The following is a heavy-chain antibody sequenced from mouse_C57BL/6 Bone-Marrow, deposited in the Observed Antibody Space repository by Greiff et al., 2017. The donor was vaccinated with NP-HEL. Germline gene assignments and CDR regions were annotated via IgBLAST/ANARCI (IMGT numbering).Heavy chain of an antibody. CDR3: AREGAYYSNYPYYFDY. V-gene: IGHV1-84*01. CDR2: IYPGSGNT. Sequence: LKESGPELVKPGASVKISCKASGYTFTDYYINWVKQRPGQGLEWIGWIYPGSGNTKYNEKFKGKATLTVDTSSSTAYMQLSSLTSEDSAVYFCAREGAYYSNYPYYFDYWGQGTTLTVSS. J-gene: IGHJ2*01. CDR1: GYTFTDYY. D-gene: IGHD2-5*01.